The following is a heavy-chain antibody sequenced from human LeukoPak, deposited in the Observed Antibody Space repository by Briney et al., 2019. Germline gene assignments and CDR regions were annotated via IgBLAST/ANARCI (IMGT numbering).Heavy chain of an antibody. D-gene: IGHD6-19*01. CDR3: ATEAERPGYSSGLGFDY. J-gene: IGHJ4*02. CDR2: IYSDGST. V-gene: IGHV3-66*01. Sequence: GGSPRLSCAASGFTVSSNYLTWVRQAPGKGLEWVSVIYSDGSTHYADSVKGTFTISRDNSKNVLYLQMNSLRAEDTAVYYCATEAERPGYSSGLGFDYWGQGTLVAVSS. CDR1: GFTVSSNY.